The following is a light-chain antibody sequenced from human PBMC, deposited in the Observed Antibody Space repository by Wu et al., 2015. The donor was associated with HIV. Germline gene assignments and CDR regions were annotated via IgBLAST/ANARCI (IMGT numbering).Light chain of an antibody. CDR1: QSVDSTN. CDR2: GAS. CDR3: QQYYNWRS. J-gene: IGKJ2*03. Sequence: EIVLTQSPGTLSLSPGERATLSCRASQSVDSTNLAWYQQSPGQAPRLLIYGASSRASGIPDRFSGSGSGTDFTLTISRLQPEDFAVYYCQQYYNWRSFGQGTKLEIK. V-gene: IGKV3-20*01.